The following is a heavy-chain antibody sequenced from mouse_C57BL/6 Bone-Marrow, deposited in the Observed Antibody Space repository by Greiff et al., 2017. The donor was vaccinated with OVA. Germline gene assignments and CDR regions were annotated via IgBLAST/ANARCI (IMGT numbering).Heavy chain of an antibody. D-gene: IGHD3-2*02. CDR1: GYTFTSYW. V-gene: IGHV1-50*01. J-gene: IGHJ4*01. CDR2: IDPSDSYT. CDR3: AKKDSSGYVMDY. Sequence: QVQLKQPGAELVKPGASVKLSCKASGYTFTSYWMQWVKQRPGQGLEWIGEIDPSDSYTNYNQKFKGKATLTVDTSSSTAYMQLSSLTSEDSAVYYCAKKDSSGYVMDYWGQGTSVTVSS.